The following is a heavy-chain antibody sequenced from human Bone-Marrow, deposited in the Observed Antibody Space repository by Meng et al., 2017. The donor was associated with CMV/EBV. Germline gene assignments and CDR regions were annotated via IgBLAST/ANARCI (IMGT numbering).Heavy chain of an antibody. Sequence: AAVKVSCKASGYTFTSYGISWVRQAPGQGLEWMGWISAYNGNTNYAQKLQGRVTMTTDTATSTAYMELRSLRSDDTDVYYCARDQVIWGATLVLDYYYGMDVWGQGTTVTVSS. CDR2: ISAYNGNT. J-gene: IGHJ6*02. CDR1: GYTFTSYG. CDR3: ARDQVIWGATLVLDYYYGMDV. D-gene: IGHD1-26*01. V-gene: IGHV1-18*01.